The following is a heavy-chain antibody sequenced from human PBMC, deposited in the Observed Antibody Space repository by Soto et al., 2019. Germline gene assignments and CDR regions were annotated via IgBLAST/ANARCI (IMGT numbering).Heavy chain of an antibody. D-gene: IGHD6-6*01. J-gene: IGHJ4*02. CDR1: GGSVSSGSYY. V-gene: IGHV4-61*01. CDR3: ARGIAARVIDY. Sequence: KPSETLSLTCSVSGGSVSSGSYYWSWIRQPPGKGLEWIGYIYYSGSTNYNPSLKSRVTISVDTSKNQFSLKLSSVTAADTAVYYCARGIAARVIDYWGQGTLVTVSS. CDR2: IYYSGST.